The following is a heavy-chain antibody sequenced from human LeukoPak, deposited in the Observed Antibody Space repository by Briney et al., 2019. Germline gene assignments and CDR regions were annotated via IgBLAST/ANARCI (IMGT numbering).Heavy chain of an antibody. Sequence: SETLSLTCAVSGGSISSINWWSWVRQPPGKGLEWTGEFYHGGNTNYNPSLKSRVSISVDKSKNQFSLKLSSVTAADTAVYYCVRNIVGANAFDYWGQGTLVTVSS. V-gene: IGHV4-4*02. J-gene: IGHJ4*02. CDR2: FYHGGNT. CDR1: GGSISSINW. CDR3: VRNIVGANAFDY. D-gene: IGHD1-26*01.